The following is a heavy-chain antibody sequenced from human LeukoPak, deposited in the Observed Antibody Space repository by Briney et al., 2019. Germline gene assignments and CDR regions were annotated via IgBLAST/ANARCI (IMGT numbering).Heavy chain of an antibody. CDR3: AREAARRGVFDY. V-gene: IGHV1-18*04. CDR2: ISAYNGNT. J-gene: IGHJ4*02. CDR1: GYTFTSYG. D-gene: IGHD3-10*01. Sequence: ASVKVSCKASGYTFTSYGISWVRQAPGQRIEWMGWISAYNGNTNYAQKLQGRVTMTTDTSTSTAYMELRSLRSDDTAVYYCAREAARRGVFDYWGQGTLVTVSS.